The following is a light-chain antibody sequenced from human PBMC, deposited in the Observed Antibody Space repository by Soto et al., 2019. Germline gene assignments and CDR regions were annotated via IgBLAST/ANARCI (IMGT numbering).Light chain of an antibody. CDR2: HTS. J-gene: IGKJ4*01. Sequence: EIVMTQSPATLSLSPGERATLSCRTSQSVSNNLAWYQQKPGQAPRLLIFHTSTRVRGIPARFSGSGSGTEFTLTISSLQSDDFAIYYCQQYNSYSLLTFGGGTKVEIK. CDR3: QQYNSYSLLT. V-gene: IGKV3-15*01. CDR1: QSVSNN.